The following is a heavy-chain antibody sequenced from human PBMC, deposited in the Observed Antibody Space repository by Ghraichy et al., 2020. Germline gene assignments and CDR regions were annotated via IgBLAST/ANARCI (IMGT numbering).Heavy chain of an antibody. CDR3: AKDIRPWSTFGVVISFGMDV. V-gene: IGHV3-9*01. CDR2: ISLNSGSI. J-gene: IGHJ6*02. D-gene: IGHD3-3*01. CDR1: GFRFDDYA. Sequence: GGSLRLSCTASGFRFDDYAMHWVRQAPGKGLEWVSGISLNSGSIGYADSVKGRFTISRDNAKNSLYLQMNSLRAEDTALYYCAKDIRPWSTFGVVISFGMDVWGHGTTVTVSS.